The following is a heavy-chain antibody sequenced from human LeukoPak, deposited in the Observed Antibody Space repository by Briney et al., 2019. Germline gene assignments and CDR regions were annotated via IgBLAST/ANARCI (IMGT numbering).Heavy chain of an antibody. CDR2: ISYDGSNK. Sequence: GGSLRLSCAASGFTFSSYAMHWVRQAPGKGLEWVAVISYDGSNKYYADSVKGRFTISRDNSKNTLYLQMNGLRAEDTAVYYCARGPFLGVWGQGTLVTVSS. V-gene: IGHV3-30-3*01. CDR3: ARGPFLGV. CDR1: GFTFSSYA. D-gene: IGHD3-10*01. J-gene: IGHJ4*02.